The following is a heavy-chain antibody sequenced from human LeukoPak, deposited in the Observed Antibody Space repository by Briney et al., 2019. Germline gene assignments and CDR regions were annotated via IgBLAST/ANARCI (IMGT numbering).Heavy chain of an antibody. CDR1: GFTFSSFA. D-gene: IGHD3-22*01. CDR3: AKKFHNSGSSPFDY. V-gene: IGHV3-23*01. CDR2: ISDSGGST. Sequence: GGSLRLSCAASGFTFSSFAMSWVRQAPGKGLEWVSGISDSGGSTYYADSVKSRFTISRDNSKNTLYLQMNSLRAEDTAIYYCAKKFHNSGSSPFDYWGQGTLVTVSS. J-gene: IGHJ4*02.